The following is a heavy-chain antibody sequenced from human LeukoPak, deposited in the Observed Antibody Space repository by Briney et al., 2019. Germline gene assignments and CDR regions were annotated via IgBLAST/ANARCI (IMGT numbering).Heavy chain of an antibody. Sequence: PSETLSLTCTVSGGSISSSSYYWGWIRQPPGKGLEWIGSIYYSGSTYYNPSLKSRVTISVDTSKNQFSLKLSSVTAADTAVYYCARAGRGYYDSSGYYYSAFDIWGQGTMVTVSS. J-gene: IGHJ3*02. CDR3: ARAGRGYYDSSGYYYSAFDI. CDR1: GGSISSSSYY. V-gene: IGHV4-39*01. CDR2: IYYSGST. D-gene: IGHD3-22*01.